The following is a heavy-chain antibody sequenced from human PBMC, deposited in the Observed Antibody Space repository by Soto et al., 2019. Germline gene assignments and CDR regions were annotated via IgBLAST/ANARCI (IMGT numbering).Heavy chain of an antibody. CDR1: GFTFSSYA. Sequence: GGSLRLSCAASGFTFSSYAMHWVRQAPGKGLEWVAVISYDGSNKYYADSVKGRFTISRDNSKNTLYLQMNSLRAEDTAVYYCARDPEAYYDSSGYYRHWGQGTLVTVSS. J-gene: IGHJ4*02. CDR2: ISYDGSNK. D-gene: IGHD3-22*01. V-gene: IGHV3-30-3*01. CDR3: ARDPEAYYDSSGYYRH.